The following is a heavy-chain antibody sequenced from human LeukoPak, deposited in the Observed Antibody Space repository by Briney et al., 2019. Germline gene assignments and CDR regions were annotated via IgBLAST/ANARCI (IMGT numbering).Heavy chain of an antibody. D-gene: IGHD2/OR15-2a*01. V-gene: IGHV4-61*02. CDR3: SATIVVLTGYYYGMNV. J-gene: IGHJ6*02. CDR2: IYTSGST. CDR1: GGSISSGSYY. Sequence: SETLSLTCTVSGGSISSGSYYWSWVRQPAGTGLEWVGRIYTSGSTNYNPSLKSRVTISVDTSKNQFSLKLSSVTAADTAVYYCSATIVVLTGYYYGMNVWGQGTTVTVSS.